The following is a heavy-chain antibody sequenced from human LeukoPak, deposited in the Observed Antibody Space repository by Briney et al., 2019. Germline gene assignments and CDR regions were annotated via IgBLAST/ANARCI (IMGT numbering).Heavy chain of an antibody. D-gene: IGHD6-19*01. CDR2: IYYSGST. J-gene: IGHJ4*02. CDR3: ARVVSGWLTFDY. V-gene: IGHV4-39*07. CDR1: GGSISSSSYY. Sequence: PSETLSLTCTVSGGSISSSSYYWGWIRQPPGKGLEWIGSIYYSGSTYYNPSLKSRVTISVDTSKNQFSLKLSSVTAADTAVYYCARVVSGWLTFDYWGQGTLVTVSS.